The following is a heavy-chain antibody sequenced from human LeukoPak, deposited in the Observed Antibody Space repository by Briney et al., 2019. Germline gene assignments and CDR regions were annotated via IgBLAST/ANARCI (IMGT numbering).Heavy chain of an antibody. V-gene: IGHV3-21*01. CDR1: GFTFSSYS. Sequence: GGSLRLSCAASGFTFSSYSMNWVRQAPGKGLEWVSSISSSSSYIYYADSVKDRFTISRDNPKNSLYLQMNSLRAEDTAVYYCASLRSYCSGGSCYPVLFDYWGQGTLVTVSS. CDR2: ISSSSSYI. J-gene: IGHJ4*02. D-gene: IGHD2-15*01. CDR3: ASLRSYCSGGSCYPVLFDY.